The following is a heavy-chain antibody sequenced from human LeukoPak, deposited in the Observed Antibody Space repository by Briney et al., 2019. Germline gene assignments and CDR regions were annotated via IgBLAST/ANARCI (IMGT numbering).Heavy chain of an antibody. CDR3: ARELLGGYPMGY. J-gene: IGHJ4*02. CDR2: ISAYNGNT. Sequence: VASVTVSCKASGYTFTSYGISWVRQAPGQGLEWMGWISAYNGNTNYAQKLQGRVTMTTDTSTSTAYMELRSLRSDDTAVYYCARELLGGYPMGYWGQGTLVTVSS. V-gene: IGHV1-18*01. CDR1: GYTFTSYG. D-gene: IGHD5-12*01.